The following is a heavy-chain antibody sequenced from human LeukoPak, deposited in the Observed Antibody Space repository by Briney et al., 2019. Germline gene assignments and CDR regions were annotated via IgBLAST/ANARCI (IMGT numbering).Heavy chain of an antibody. D-gene: IGHD3-16*01. J-gene: IGHJ5*02. CDR2: IRYDGSNK. CDR3: AKGDKMLTWRRTYNRFDP. Sequence: GGSPRLSCTASGFTFGDYAMSWFRQAPGKGLEWVAFIRYDGSNKYDADSVRGRFTISRDNSKNTLYLQMNSLRAEDTAVYFCAKGDKMLTWRRTYNRFDPWGQGTLVTVSS. CDR1: GFTFGDYA. V-gene: IGHV3-30*02.